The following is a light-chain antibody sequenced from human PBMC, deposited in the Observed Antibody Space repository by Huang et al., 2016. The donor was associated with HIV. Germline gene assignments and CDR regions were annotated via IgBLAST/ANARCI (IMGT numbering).Light chain of an antibody. J-gene: IGKJ1*01. CDR3: QQRSNWPRT. CDR2: DAS. V-gene: IGKV3-11*01. Sequence: IVLTQSPATLSLSPGERATLSCRASQSVSTFLAWFQQRPGQAPRLLIYDASNRATGIPARFSGGGSGTDFTLTISSLEPEDSAVYYCQQRSNWPRTFGQGTKVEIK. CDR1: QSVSTF.